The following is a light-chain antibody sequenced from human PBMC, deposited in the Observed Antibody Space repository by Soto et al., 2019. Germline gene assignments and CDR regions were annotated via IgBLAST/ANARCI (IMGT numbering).Light chain of an antibody. J-gene: IGLJ3*02. CDR3: HVWKAYSHHRV. Sequence: SYELTQPPSLSVAPGQTATITCGGDDIGSQTVHWYRLKPGQAPVLVVHDDSRRPSGTPDRVSGSNSGDTATLTISRVEAGDEANYYCHVWKAYSHHRVFSGGTKLTVL. CDR1: DIGSQT. CDR2: DDS. V-gene: IGLV3-21*02.